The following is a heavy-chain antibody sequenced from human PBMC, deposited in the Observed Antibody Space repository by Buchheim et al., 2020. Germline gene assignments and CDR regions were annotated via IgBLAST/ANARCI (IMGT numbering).Heavy chain of an antibody. Sequence: QVQLVQSGAEVKKPGSSVKVSCKASGGTFSSYTISWVRQAPGQGLEWMGRIIPILGIANYAQKFQGRVTITADKSTSTAYMELSSLRSEDTAVFYCASSKNYDFWSGVDYWGQGTL. D-gene: IGHD3-3*01. J-gene: IGHJ4*02. CDR2: IIPILGIA. CDR1: GGTFSSYT. CDR3: ASSKNYDFWSGVDY. V-gene: IGHV1-69*02.